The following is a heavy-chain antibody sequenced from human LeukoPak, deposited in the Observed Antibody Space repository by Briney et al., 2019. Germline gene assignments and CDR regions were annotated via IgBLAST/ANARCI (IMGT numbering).Heavy chain of an antibody. CDR1: GGSISSYY. Sequence: SETLSLTCTVSGGSISSYYWSWIRQPPGKGLEWIGYIYYSGSTNYNPSLKSRVTISVDTSKNQFSLKLSAVTAADTAVYYCARDPAYCGGDCYLGYFDYWGQGTLVTVSS. D-gene: IGHD2-21*02. V-gene: IGHV4-59*01. CDR2: IYYSGST. CDR3: ARDPAYCGGDCYLGYFDY. J-gene: IGHJ4*02.